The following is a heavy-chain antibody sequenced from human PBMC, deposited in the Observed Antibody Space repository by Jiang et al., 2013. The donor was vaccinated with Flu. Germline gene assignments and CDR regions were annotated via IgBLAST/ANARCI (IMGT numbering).Heavy chain of an antibody. J-gene: IGHJ4*02. CDR2: IFYSGST. Sequence: SETLSLTCNVSGGSFTSYYWNWIRQPPGKGLEWIGHIFYSGSTNYNPSLKSRVTISVDTSKNQFSLKLNSMTAADTAVYYCARTSSGWSHFDYWGQGILVTVSS. V-gene: IGHV4-59*01. D-gene: IGHD6-19*01. CDR3: ARTSSGWSHFDY. CDR1: GGSFTSYY.